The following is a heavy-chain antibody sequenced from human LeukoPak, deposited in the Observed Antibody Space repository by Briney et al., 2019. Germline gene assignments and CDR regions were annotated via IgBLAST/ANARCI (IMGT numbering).Heavy chain of an antibody. CDR3: GKKSIFCSGGSCYSHY. Sequence: GGSLRLSCAASGFTFSSYGMHWVRQAPGKGLEWVAVIWYDGSNKYYADSVKGRFTISRDNSKNTLYLQMNSLRAEDTAVYYCGKKSIFCSGGSCYSHYWGQGTLVTVPS. D-gene: IGHD2-15*01. CDR2: IWYDGSNK. J-gene: IGHJ4*02. CDR1: GFTFSSYG. V-gene: IGHV3-33*06.